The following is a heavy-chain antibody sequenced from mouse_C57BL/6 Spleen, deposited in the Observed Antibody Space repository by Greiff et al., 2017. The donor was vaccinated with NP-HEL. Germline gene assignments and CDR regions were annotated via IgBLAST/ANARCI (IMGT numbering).Heavy chain of an antibody. CDR1: GYTFTSYG. D-gene: IGHD1-1*01. J-gene: IGHJ4*01. V-gene: IGHV1-81*01. CDR2: IYPRSGNT. CDR3: ASSYYGSSYYAMDY. Sequence: VQRVESGAELARPGASVKLSCKASGYTFTSYGISWVKQRTGQGLEWIGEIYPRSGNTYYNEKFKGKATLTADKSSSTAYMELRSLTSEDSAVYFCASSYYGSSYYAMDYWGQGTSVTVSS.